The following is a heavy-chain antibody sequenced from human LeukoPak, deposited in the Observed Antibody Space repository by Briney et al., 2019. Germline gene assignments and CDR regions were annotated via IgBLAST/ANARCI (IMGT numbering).Heavy chain of an antibody. V-gene: IGHV4-39*02. Sequence: SETLSLTCTVSGGSISSSSYYWGWIRQPPGKGLEWIGSIYYSGSAYYNPSLKSRVTISVDTSKNQFSLKLSSVTAADTAVYYCARDLSGVTGYTYGRGIDYWGQGTLVTVSS. J-gene: IGHJ4*02. D-gene: IGHD5-18*01. CDR1: GGSISSSSYY. CDR3: ARDLSGVTGYTYGRGIDY. CDR2: IYYSGSA.